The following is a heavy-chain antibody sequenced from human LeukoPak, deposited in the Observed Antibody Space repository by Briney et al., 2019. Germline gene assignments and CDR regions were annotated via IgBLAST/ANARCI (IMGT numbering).Heavy chain of an antibody. CDR2: ISGSGGST. J-gene: IGHJ4*02. CDR3: AKDLEARYYGSGSNFDY. D-gene: IGHD3-10*01. V-gene: IGHV3-23*01. Sequence: PGGSLRLSCAASGFTFSSYAMSWVRQAPGKGLEWVSAISGSGGSTYYADSVKGRFTISRDNSKNTLYLQMNSLRAEDTAVYYCAKDLEARYYGSGSNFDYWGQGTLVTVSS. CDR1: GFTFSSYA.